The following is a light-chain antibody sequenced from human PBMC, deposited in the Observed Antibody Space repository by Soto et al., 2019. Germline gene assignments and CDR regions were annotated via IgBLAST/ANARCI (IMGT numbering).Light chain of an antibody. CDR3: QQRINCPT. Sequence: EIVLTQSPATLSXXXXXXXXXXXRASQSVSSYLAWYQQKPGQAPRLLIYDVSNRATGIPARFSGSGSGTDFTLTISSLEPEDFAVYYCQQRINCPTFGQSDQGGYQ. CDR1: QSVSSY. CDR2: DVS. V-gene: IGKV3-11*01. J-gene: IGKJ1*01.